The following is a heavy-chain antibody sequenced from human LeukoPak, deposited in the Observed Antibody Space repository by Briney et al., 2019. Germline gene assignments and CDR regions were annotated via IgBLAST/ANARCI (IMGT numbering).Heavy chain of an antibody. J-gene: IGHJ3*02. CDR1: GFTFSSYG. D-gene: IGHD6-13*01. CDR2: IRYDGSNE. V-gene: IGHV3-30*02. Sequence: GGSLRLSCAASGFTFSSYGMHWVRQAPGKGLEWVAFIRYDGSNEYYADSVKGRFTISRDNSKNTLYLQMNSLRAEDTAVYYCARIPGYSSSWASDAFDIWGQGTMVTVSS. CDR3: ARIPGYSSSWASDAFDI.